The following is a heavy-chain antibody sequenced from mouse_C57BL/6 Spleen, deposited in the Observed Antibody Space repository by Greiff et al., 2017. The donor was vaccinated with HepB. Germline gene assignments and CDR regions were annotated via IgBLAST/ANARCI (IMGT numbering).Heavy chain of an antibody. CDR2: IYPGGGYT. CDR1: GYTFTNYW. J-gene: IGHJ4*01. Sequence: QVQLQQSGAELVRPGTSVKMSCKASGYTFTNYWIGWAKQRPGHGLEWIGDIYPGGGYTNYNEKFKGKATLTADKSSSTAYMQFSSLTAEDSAIYYCARRPRRFYAMDYWGQGTSVTVSS. V-gene: IGHV1-63*01. CDR3: ARRPRRFYAMDY.